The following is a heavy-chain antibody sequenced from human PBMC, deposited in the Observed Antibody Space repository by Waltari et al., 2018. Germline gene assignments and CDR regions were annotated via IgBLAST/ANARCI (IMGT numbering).Heavy chain of an antibody. D-gene: IGHD6-13*01. V-gene: IGHV4-39*07. CDR1: GGSTRSSRHY. CDR2: VYFTGAT. CDR3: ASEDRIAAAGTFGY. J-gene: IGHJ4*02. Sequence: QLQLQESGPGLVKPSETLSLTCAVSGGSTRSSRHYWGWIRQSPGEGLEWIGSVYFTGATNYNPSLKSRVTISVDTSKNQFSLKLSSVTAADTAVYYCASEDRIAAAGTFGYWGQGTLVIVSS.